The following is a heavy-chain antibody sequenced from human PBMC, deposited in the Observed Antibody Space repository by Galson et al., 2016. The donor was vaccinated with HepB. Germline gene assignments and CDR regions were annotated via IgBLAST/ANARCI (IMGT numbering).Heavy chain of an antibody. CDR2: IYYSGST. J-gene: IGHJ6*02. V-gene: IGHV4-61*01. CDR1: GGSVSSGSYY. CDR3: ARFPHITDFWSGYLVYYYYGMDG. D-gene: IGHD3-3*01. Sequence: SETLSLTCTVSGGSVSSGSYYWSWIRQPPGKGLEWIGYIYYSGSTNYSPSLKSRVTISVDTSKNQFSLKLSSVTAADTAVYYCARFPHITDFWSGYLVYYYYGMDGWGQGTTVTVSS.